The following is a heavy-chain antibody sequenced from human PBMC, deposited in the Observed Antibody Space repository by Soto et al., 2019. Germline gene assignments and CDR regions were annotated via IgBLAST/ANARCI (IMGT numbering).Heavy chain of an antibody. Sequence: SGPTLVNPTETLTPTCTVSGFSLSNARMGVSWIRQPPGKALEWLAHIFSNDEKSYSTSLKSRLTISKDTSKSQVVLTMTNMDPVDTATYYCARIGSGIAAAGYDYWGQGTLVTVSS. J-gene: IGHJ4*02. V-gene: IGHV2-26*01. CDR3: ARIGSGIAAAGYDY. CDR1: GFSLSNARMG. CDR2: IFSNDEK. D-gene: IGHD6-13*01.